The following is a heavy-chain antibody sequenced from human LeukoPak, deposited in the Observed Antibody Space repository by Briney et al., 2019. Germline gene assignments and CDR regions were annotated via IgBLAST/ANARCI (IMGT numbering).Heavy chain of an antibody. D-gene: IGHD6-13*01. J-gene: IGHJ1*01. CDR1: GGSISSSSYY. V-gene: IGHV4-39*01. Sequence: PSETLSLTCTVSGGSISSSSYYWGWIRQPPGKGLEWIVSIYYSGSTYYNPSLKSRVPISVDTSKNQFSLKLSSVTAADTAVYYCARQGGIASEYFQHWGQGTLVTVSS. CDR2: IYYSGST. CDR3: ARQGGIASEYFQH.